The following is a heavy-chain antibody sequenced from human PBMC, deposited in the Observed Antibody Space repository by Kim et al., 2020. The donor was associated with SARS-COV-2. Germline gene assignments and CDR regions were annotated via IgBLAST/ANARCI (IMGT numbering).Heavy chain of an antibody. J-gene: IGHJ5*02. CDR3: ARQIVVLPAASPGRFDP. V-gene: IGHV4-39*01. D-gene: IGHD2-2*01. CDR1: GGSISSSTYY. CDR2: IYYSGST. Sequence: SETLSLTCTVSGGSISSSTYYWGWIRQPPGKGLEWIGSIYYSGSTYYNPSLKSRVTISVDTSKNHFSLKLSSVTAADTAMFYCARQIVVLPAASPGRFDPWGQGTLVTVSS.